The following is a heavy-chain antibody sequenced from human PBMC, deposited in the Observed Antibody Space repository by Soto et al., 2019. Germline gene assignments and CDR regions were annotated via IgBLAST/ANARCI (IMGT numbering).Heavy chain of an antibody. CDR1: GFTFSSYG. D-gene: IGHD1-26*01. CDR3: AKSIRGSQGYYYYYGMDV. J-gene: IGHJ6*02. Sequence: GGSLRLSCAASGFTFSSYGMHWVRQAPGKGLEWVAVISYDGSNKYYADSVKGRFTISRDNSKNTLYLQMNSLRAEDTAVYYCAKSIRGSQGYYYYYGMDVWGQGTTVTVSS. CDR2: ISYDGSNK. V-gene: IGHV3-30*18.